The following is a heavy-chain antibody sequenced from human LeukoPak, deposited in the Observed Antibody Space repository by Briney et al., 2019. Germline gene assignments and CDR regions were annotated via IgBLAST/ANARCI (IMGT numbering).Heavy chain of an antibody. Sequence: SQTLSLTCPISGDSVASNSAAWIGIRQSPSRGLEWLGRTYYGSKWYNNYAVSVKSRITINADTSKNQFSLQLNSVTPDDTAVYYCARARGDFDLWGRGTLVTVSS. CDR2: TYYGSKWYN. J-gene: IGHJ2*01. CDR1: GDSVASNSAA. CDR3: ARARGDFDL. D-gene: IGHD3-10*01. V-gene: IGHV6-1*01.